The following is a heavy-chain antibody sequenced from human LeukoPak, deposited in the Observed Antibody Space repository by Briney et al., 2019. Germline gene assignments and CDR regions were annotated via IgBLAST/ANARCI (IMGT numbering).Heavy chain of an antibody. J-gene: IGHJ4*02. CDR2: ISSSSSYI. V-gene: IGHV3-21*01. D-gene: IGHD2-2*01. Sequence: GGSLRRSCAASGFTFSSYSMNWVRQAPGKGLEWVSSISSSSSYIYYADSVKGRFTISRDNAKNSLYLQMNSLRAEDTAVYYCARDKGIVVVPAAVEDYWGQGTLATVSS. CDR3: ARDKGIVVVPAAVEDY. CDR1: GFTFSSYS.